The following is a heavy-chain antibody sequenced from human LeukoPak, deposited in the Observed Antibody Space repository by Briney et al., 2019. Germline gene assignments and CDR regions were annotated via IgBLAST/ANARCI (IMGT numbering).Heavy chain of an antibody. D-gene: IGHD2-15*01. CDR3: ASQQDLEYTLSSGGYYFDS. Sequence: GGSLRLSCAASGLQNKFWMSWVRQAPGKGLEWVANIKYDGSERNYVDSVKGRFTISRDNATISGSLQMNSLRAEDTAVYYCASQQDLEYTLSSGGYYFDSWGQGIQVTVSS. V-gene: IGHV3-7*01. CDR1: GLQNKFW. J-gene: IGHJ4*02. CDR2: IKYDGSER.